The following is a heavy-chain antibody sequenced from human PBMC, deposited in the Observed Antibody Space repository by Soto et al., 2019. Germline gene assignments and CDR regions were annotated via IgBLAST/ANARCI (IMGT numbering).Heavy chain of an antibody. J-gene: IGHJ4*02. Sequence: PSETLSLTCTVSGGSISSNYWTWIRQPPGKGLEWIWHVYTSGSTNFNPSLKGRVTIAEATSKSQFSLKVNSMTAADTAVYYCARYRREAVAGYTLDNGGQGILVTVSS. V-gene: IGHV4-4*08. CDR3: ARYRREAVAGYTLDN. D-gene: IGHD6-13*01. CDR1: GGSISSNY. CDR2: VYTSGST.